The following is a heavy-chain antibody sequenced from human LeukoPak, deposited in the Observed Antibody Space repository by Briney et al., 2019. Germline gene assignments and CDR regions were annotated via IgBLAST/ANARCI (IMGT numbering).Heavy chain of an antibody. CDR1: GFIVSENY. D-gene: IGHD3-22*01. V-gene: IGHV3-53*01. Sequence: GGSLRHSRVASGFIVSENYRGWVRQAPWKGLEWVSVIYKDGSPHYADSAKGRFTISRDSSKNALYLQMHSLRAEDTAVYYCATRYFYIGSRYYYGYFFDYWGQGTLVTVSS. CDR2: IYKDGSP. CDR3: ATRYFYIGSRYYYGYFFDY. J-gene: IGHJ4*02.